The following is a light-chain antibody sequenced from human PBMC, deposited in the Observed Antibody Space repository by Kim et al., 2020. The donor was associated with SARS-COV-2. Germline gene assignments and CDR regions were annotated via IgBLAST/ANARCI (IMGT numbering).Light chain of an antibody. CDR2: DTS. V-gene: IGKV3-11*01. CDR1: QSVSTY. CDR3: QQRSNWPRLT. J-gene: IGKJ4*01. Sequence: SPGERVTLSCRASQSVSTYLAWYQQKPGQPPRLLIYDTSTRATDIPARFSGGGSGTDFTLTISSLELEDFAVYYCQQRSNWPRLTFGGGTKVDIK.